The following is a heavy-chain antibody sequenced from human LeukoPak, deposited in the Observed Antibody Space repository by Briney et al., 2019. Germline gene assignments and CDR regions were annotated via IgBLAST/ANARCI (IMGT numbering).Heavy chain of an antibody. CDR1: GFTFSSYA. Sequence: PGGSLRLSCAASGFTFSSYAMSWVRQAPGKGLEWVSTISGSGGSTYYADSVKGRFTISRDNSKNTLYLQMNSLRAEDTAVYYCAKVVGATTRGYFDYWGPGTLVTVSS. V-gene: IGHV3-23*01. CDR2: ISGSGGST. J-gene: IGHJ4*02. CDR3: AKVVGATTRGYFDY. D-gene: IGHD1-26*01.